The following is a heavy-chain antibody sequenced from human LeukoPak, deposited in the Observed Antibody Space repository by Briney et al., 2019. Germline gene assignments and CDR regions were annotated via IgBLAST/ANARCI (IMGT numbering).Heavy chain of an antibody. V-gene: IGHV3-23*01. Sequence: PGGSLRLSCAASGFAFSRLAMGWVRQAPGKGLEWVSVISDSGSLTYYADSVKGRFTISRDNAKNTLYLQMNSLRAEDTAVYYCYGANAEDWGQGTLVTVSS. CDR1: GFAFSRLA. CDR2: ISDSGSLT. D-gene: IGHD4-23*01. CDR3: YGANAED. J-gene: IGHJ1*01.